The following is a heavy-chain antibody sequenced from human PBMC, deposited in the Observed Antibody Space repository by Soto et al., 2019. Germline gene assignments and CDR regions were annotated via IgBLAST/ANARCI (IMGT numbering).Heavy chain of an antibody. CDR2: ISYDGSNK. CDR1: GFTFSSYG. J-gene: IGHJ4*02. D-gene: IGHD3-9*01. V-gene: IGHV3-30*18. Sequence: PGGSLRLSCAASGFTFSSYGMHWVRQAPGKGLEWVAVISYDGSNKYYADSVKGRFTISRDNSKNTLYLQMNSLRAEDTAVYYCAKVGRYFDGGFDYWGQGTLVTVSS. CDR3: AKVGRYFDGGFDY.